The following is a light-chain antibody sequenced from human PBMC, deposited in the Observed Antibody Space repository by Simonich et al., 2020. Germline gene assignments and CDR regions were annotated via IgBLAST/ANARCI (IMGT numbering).Light chain of an antibody. CDR2: GAS. V-gene: IGKV3-20*01. Sequence: EIVLTQSLATLSLSPGERATLSCRASQSVSSYLAWYQQKPGQAPRLLIYGASSRVTGIPDRVSGSGSGTDFTLTISRLEPEDFAVYYCQQYGSSLTFGGGTKVEIK. CDR3: QQYGSSLT. J-gene: IGKJ4*01. CDR1: QSVSSY.